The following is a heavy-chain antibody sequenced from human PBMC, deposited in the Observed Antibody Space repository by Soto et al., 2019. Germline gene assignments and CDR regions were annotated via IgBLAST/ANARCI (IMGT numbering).Heavy chain of an antibody. CDR3: ASDWGLWFGDFSARDDISDV. V-gene: IGHV3-7*01. Sequence: EVQLVESGGGLVQPGGSLRLSCAASGFTLSTYWMSWVRQAPGKGLEWLANIKQDGSERYYADSVKGRYTISRDNAKNSLFLQMNSLIAEDTAVYYCASDWGLWFGDFSARDDISDVWGQGTTVTVSS. J-gene: IGHJ6*02. CDR2: IKQDGSER. CDR1: GFTLSTYW. D-gene: IGHD3-10*01.